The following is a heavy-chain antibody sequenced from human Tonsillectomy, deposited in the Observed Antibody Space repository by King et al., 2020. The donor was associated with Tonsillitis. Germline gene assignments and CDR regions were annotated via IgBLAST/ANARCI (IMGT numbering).Heavy chain of an antibody. V-gene: IGHV3-30*18. CDR1: GFTFSSYG. J-gene: IGHJ4*02. D-gene: IGHD6-13*01. CDR2: ISYDGSNK. CDR3: AKESPLGNPGDY. Sequence: VQLVESGGGVVQPGRSLRLSCAASGFTFSSYGMHWVRQAPGKGLEWVAVISYDGSNKYYADSVKGRFTNSRDNSKNTLYLQMNSLRAEDTAVYYCAKESPLGNPGDYWGQGTLVTVSS.